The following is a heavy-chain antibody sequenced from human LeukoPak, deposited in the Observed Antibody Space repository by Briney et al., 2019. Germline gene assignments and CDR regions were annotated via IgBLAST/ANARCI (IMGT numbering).Heavy chain of an antibody. CDR2: IKQDGSEK. CDR3: ARVGTPMVTIVAPYYMDV. V-gene: IGHV3-7*01. J-gene: IGHJ6*03. D-gene: IGHD5-18*01. CDR1: GFTFSNYW. Sequence: PGGSLRLSCTDSGFTFSNYWMSWVRQAPGKGLEWVANIKQDGSEKYYVDSVKGRFTISRDNAKNSLYLQMNSLRAEDTAVFYCARVGTPMVTIVAPYYMDVWGKGTTVTVSS.